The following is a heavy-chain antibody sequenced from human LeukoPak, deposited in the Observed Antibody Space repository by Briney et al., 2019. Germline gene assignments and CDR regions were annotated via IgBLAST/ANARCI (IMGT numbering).Heavy chain of an antibody. CDR2: ISGAAGGI. J-gene: IGHJ5*02. V-gene: IGHV3-23*01. CDR3: VKNGARSGWYAEFAS. Sequence: PGGSLRLSCAASGFTFRDEAMSWVRQAPGKGLDWVSSISGAAGGIYYADSVRGRFTISRDNSKNTLYLQMNGLGVGDTAVYYCVKNGARSGWYAEFASWGQGTLVTVSS. CDR1: GFTFRDEA. D-gene: IGHD6-19*01.